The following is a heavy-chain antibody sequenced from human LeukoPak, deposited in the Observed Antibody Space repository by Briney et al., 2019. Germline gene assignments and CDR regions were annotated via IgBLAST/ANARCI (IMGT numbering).Heavy chain of an antibody. CDR2: IIPILGIA. V-gene: IGHV1-69*04. J-gene: IGHJ3*02. CDR1: GGTFSSYA. D-gene: IGHD6-13*01. CDR3: ARDWGQQLAPGAFDI. Sequence: GASVKVSCKASGGTFSSYAISWVRQAPGQGLEWMGRIIPILGIANYAQKFQGRVTITADKSTSTAYMELSSLRSEDTAVYYCARDWGQQLAPGAFDIWGQGTMVTVSS.